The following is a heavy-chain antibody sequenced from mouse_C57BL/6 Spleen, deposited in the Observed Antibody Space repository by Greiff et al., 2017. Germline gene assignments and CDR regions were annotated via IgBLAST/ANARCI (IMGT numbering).Heavy chain of an antibody. CDR2: ISDGGSYT. V-gene: IGHV5-4*01. CDR1: GFTFSSYA. Sequence: EVKVVESGGGLVKPGGSLKLSCAASGFTFSSYAMSWVRQTPEKRLEWVATISDGGSYTYYPDNVKGRFTISRDNAKNNLYLQMSHLKSEDTAMYYCAREGSSSAYWGQGTLVTVSA. D-gene: IGHD3-2*02. CDR3: AREGSSSAY. J-gene: IGHJ3*01.